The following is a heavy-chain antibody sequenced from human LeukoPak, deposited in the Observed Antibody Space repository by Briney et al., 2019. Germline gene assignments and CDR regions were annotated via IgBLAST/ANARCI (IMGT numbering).Heavy chain of an antibody. CDR2: IYTTGST. D-gene: IGHD3-22*01. CDR1: GGSINSYY. J-gene: IGHJ5*02. CDR3: ARGKYYYDSNSYYCYFDP. Sequence: SETLSLTCTVSGGSINSYYWSWIRQPAGKGLEWIGRIYTTGSTNYIPSLKSRVTMSVDTSKKQFSLKLSSVTAADTAVYYCARGKYYYDSNSYYCYFDPWGQGTLVTVSS. V-gene: IGHV4-4*07.